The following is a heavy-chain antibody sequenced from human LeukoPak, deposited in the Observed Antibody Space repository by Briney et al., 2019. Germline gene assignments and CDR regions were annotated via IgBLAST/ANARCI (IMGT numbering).Heavy chain of an antibody. CDR3: ARDPGRKYSSPY. J-gene: IGHJ4*02. V-gene: IGHV3-7*01. D-gene: IGHD6-6*01. Sequence: GGSLRLPRAASGFTFSSYWMSWVRQAPGKGLEWVANIKQDGSEKYYVDSVKGRFTISRDNAKNSLYLQMNSLRAEDTAVYYCARDPGRKYSSPYWGQGTLVTVSS. CDR2: IKQDGSEK. CDR1: GFTFSSYW.